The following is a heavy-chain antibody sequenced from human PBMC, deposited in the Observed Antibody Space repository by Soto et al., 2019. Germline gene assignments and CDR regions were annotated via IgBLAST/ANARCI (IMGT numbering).Heavy chain of an antibody. CDR2: IYYSGST. CDR3: AREGYSGSYFDY. J-gene: IGHJ4*02. CDR1: GGSISSYY. Sequence: SETLSLTCTVCGGSISSYYWSWIRQPPGKGLEWIGYIYYSGSTNYNPSLKSRVTISVDTSKNQFSLKLSSVTAADTAVYYCAREGYSGSYFDYWGQGTLVTVSS. V-gene: IGHV4-59*01. D-gene: IGHD1-26*01.